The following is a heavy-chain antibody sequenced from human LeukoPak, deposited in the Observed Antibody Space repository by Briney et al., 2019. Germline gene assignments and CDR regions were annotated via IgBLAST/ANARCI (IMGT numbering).Heavy chain of an antibody. J-gene: IGHJ3*02. CDR2: IYYSGST. V-gene: IGHV4-31*02. D-gene: IGHD2-2*01. CDR3: AGESCSSTSCYDGGAFDI. Sequence: YWIGWIRQHPGKGLEWIGYIYYSGSTYYNPSLKSRISISIDTSKNQFSLKLSSVTAADTAVYYCAGESCSSTSCYDGGAFDIWGQGTMVTVSS. CDR1: Y.